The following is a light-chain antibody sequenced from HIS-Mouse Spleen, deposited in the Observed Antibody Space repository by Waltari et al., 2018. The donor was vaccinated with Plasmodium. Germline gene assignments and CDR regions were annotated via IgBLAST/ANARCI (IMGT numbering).Light chain of an antibody. CDR3: QQSYSTWT. CDR1: QSISNY. J-gene: IGKJ1*01. CDR2: AAS. Sequence: DIQMTQSPSSLSASVGDRVTNTCRASQSISNYLNWYQQKPGKAPKFLIYAASTLRSGVPSKFSGSGSGTDFTLTISSLQPEDFATYYGQQSYSTWTFGQGTKVEIK. V-gene: IGKV1-39*01.